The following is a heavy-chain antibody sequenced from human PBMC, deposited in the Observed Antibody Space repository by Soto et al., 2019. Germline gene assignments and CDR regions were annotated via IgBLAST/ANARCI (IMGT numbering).Heavy chain of an antibody. V-gene: IGHV5-10-1*01. CDR3: AGHSCSYPLCHFDY. J-gene: IGHJ4*02. CDR2: IDPTDSYT. Sequence: EVQLVQSGAEVKKPGESLRMSCKGSGYSFTSYWISWVRQMPGQGLEWMGRIDPTDSYTKYSPSFQGHVTISADKSTSTAYMQWSRLKASDTAMYYCAGHSCSYPLCHFDYWGQGTLVTVSS. CDR1: GYSFTSYW. D-gene: IGHD3-10*01.